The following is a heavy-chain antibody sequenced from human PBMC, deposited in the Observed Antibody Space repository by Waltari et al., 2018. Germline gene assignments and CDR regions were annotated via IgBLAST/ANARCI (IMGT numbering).Heavy chain of an antibody. CDR2: INHSGST. J-gene: IGHJ3*02. CDR1: GGSFSGYY. Sequence: QQQLQQWGAGLLQPSATLSLTCAVDGGSFSGYYWSWIRQPPGKGLEWIGEINHSGSTNYNPSLKSRVTISVDTSKNQFSLKLSSVTAADTAVYYCARVSDSSGYSDAFDIWGQGTMVTVSS. D-gene: IGHD3-22*01. V-gene: IGHV4-34*01. CDR3: ARVSDSSGYSDAFDI.